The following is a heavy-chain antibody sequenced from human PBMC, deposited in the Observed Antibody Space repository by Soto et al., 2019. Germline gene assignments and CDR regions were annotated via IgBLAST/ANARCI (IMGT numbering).Heavy chain of an antibody. CDR3: ASGMATGYWFDP. Sequence: QVQLVQSGAEVKKPGSSVKVSCKASGGTFSSYAISWVRQAPGQGLEWMGGIIPIFGTANYAQKFQGRVMITADESTSTAYMELSSLRSDYTAVYYCASGMATGYWFDPWGQGTLVTVSS. CDR2: IIPIFGTA. V-gene: IGHV1-69*12. J-gene: IGHJ5*02. D-gene: IGHD5-12*01. CDR1: GGTFSSYA.